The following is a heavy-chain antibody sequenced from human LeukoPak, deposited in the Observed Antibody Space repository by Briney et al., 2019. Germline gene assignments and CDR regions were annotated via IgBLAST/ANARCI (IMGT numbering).Heavy chain of an antibody. CDR3: ASLPGYYDSSGYYP. Sequence: PGGSLILSCAASGFTFDDYGMSWVRQAPGKGLERVSGINWNGGSTGYADSVKGRFTISRDNAKNSLYLQMNSLRAEDTALYYCASLPGYYDSSGYYPWGQGTLDTVSS. D-gene: IGHD3-22*01. CDR1: GFTFDDYG. J-gene: IGHJ5*02. V-gene: IGHV3-20*04. CDR2: INWNGGST.